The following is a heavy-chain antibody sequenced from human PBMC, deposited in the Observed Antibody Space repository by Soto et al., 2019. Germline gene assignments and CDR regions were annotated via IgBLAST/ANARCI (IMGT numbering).Heavy chain of an antibody. D-gene: IGHD4-17*01. CDR1: GDSITTGPYY. Sequence: QVQLQESGPGLVKASQTLSLTCTVSGDSITTGPYYWRWIRQFPGKGLEWIGYIFYSGSTDYNPSLKIRLSISRDTSKNQNTLRLSSVTAADTAIYYCAREYGDFGMHVWGQGTPVTVSS. V-gene: IGHV4-31*03. CDR3: AREYGDFGMHV. CDR2: IFYSGST. J-gene: IGHJ6*02.